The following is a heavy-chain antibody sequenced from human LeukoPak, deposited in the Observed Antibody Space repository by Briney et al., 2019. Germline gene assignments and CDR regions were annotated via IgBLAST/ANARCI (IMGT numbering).Heavy chain of an antibody. V-gene: IGHV4-61*02. D-gene: IGHD3-3*01. CDR1: GGPISSGSYY. CDR3: ADTAYDFWSGYSKTIY. CDR2: INTSGST. Sequence: SETLSLTCTVSGGPISSGSYYWSWIRQPAGKELEWIGRINTSGSTNYNPSLKSRVTISVDTSKNQFSLKLSSVTAADTAVYYCADTAYDFWSGYSKTIYWGQGTLVTVSS. J-gene: IGHJ4*02.